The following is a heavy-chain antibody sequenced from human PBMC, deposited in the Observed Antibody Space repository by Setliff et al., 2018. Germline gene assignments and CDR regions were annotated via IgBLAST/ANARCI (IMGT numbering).Heavy chain of an antibody. CDR3: ARDSTTDYFYYYIDV. V-gene: IGHV3-53*04. CDR2: IYGGGGM. CDR1: GFDITYSY. J-gene: IGHJ6*03. Sequence: PGGSLRLSCVASGFDITYSYLSWVRQAPGRGLEWVSVIYGGGGMYYADSVKGRFIISRHDSRNTLYLQMTSLRPEDTAVYFCARDSTTDYFYYYIDVWGKGASVTVSS.